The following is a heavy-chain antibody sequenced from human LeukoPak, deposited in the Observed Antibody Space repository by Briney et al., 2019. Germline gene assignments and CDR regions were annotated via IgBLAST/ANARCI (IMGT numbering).Heavy chain of an antibody. D-gene: IGHD3-9*01. CDR1: GFTFSYYY. CDR2: ISSSSDYI. Sequence: GGSLRLSCAASGFTFSYYYMSGVRQAPGKGLEWVSSISSSSDYIYYADSVKGRFTISRDNAKKSLSLQMNSLRAEDTAVYYCARANYDILTGAHYFDYWGQGTLVTVSS. J-gene: IGHJ4*02. V-gene: IGHV3-21*01. CDR3: ARANYDILTGAHYFDY.